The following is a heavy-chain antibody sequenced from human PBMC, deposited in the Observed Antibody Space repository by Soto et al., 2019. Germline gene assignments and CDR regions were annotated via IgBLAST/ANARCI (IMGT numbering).Heavy chain of an antibody. V-gene: IGHV3-33*01. D-gene: IGHD6-6*01. CDR2: IWYDGSNK. Sequence: GGSLRLSCAASGFTFSSYGMHWVRQAPGKGLEWVAVIWYDGSNKYYADSVKGRFTISRDNSKNTLYLQMNSLRAEDTAVYYCAREGVAARNYYYYGMDVWGQGTTVTVSS. J-gene: IGHJ6*02. CDR3: AREGVAARNYYYYGMDV. CDR1: GFTFSSYG.